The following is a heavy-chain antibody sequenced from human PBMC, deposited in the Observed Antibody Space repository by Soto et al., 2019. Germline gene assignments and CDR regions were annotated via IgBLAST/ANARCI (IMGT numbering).Heavy chain of an antibody. CDR1: GFAFDDYG. CDR2: INWNGGST. D-gene: IGHD2-8*01. J-gene: IGHJ4*02. V-gene: IGHV3-20*04. CDR3: AKGIGYCTTVSCFGGVDS. Sequence: PGGSLRLSCAASGFAFDDYGMSWVRQAPGKGLEWVSGINWNGGSTAYVDYVKGRFTVSRDNSKSSLYLQMNSLRAEDTAVYYCAKGIGYCTTVSCFGGVDSWGQGTLVTVS.